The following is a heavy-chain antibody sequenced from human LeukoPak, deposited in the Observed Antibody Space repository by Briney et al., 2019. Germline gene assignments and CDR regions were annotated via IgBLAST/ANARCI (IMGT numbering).Heavy chain of an antibody. CDR1: GDSISSSSYY. CDR3: ARPRGSSGSYPFDY. Sequence: ETLSLTCSVSGDSISSSSYYWGWVRQAPGKGLEWVSYISSSSSTIYYAGSVKGRFTISRDNAKNSLFLQMNSLRAEDTAVYYCARPRGSSGSYPFDYWGQGTLVTVSS. V-gene: IGHV3-48*01. CDR2: ISSSSSTI. D-gene: IGHD1-26*01. J-gene: IGHJ4*02.